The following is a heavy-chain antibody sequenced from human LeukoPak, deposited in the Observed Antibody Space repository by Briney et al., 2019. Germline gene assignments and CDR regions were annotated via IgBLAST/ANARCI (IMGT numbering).Heavy chain of an antibody. CDR3: ARSFILVTDYYYMDV. CDR1: GGTFSSYA. Sequence: SVKVSCKASGGTFSSYAISWVRQAPGQGLEWMGGIIPIFGTANYAQKFQGRVTITTDESTSTAHMELSSLRSEDTAVYYCARSFILVTDYYYMDVWGKGTTVTVSS. J-gene: IGHJ6*03. V-gene: IGHV1-69*05. D-gene: IGHD2-15*01. CDR2: IIPIFGTA.